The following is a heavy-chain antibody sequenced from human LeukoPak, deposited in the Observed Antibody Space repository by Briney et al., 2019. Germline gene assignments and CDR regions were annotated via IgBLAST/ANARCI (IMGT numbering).Heavy chain of an antibody. Sequence: PSETLSLTCAVYGGSFSGYYWSWIRQPPGKGLEWIGYIYYSGSTNYNPSLKSRVTISVDTSKNQFSLKLSSVTAADTAVYYCARLGRNTAVDYWGQGTLVTVCS. CDR3: ARLGRNTAVDY. V-gene: IGHV4-59*08. CDR2: IYYSGST. J-gene: IGHJ4*02. D-gene: IGHD2-21*02. CDR1: GGSFSGYY.